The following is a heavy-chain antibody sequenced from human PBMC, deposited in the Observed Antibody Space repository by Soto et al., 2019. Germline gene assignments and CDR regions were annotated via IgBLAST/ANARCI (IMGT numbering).Heavy chain of an antibody. J-gene: IGHJ4*02. CDR1: GGSISSSSYY. Sequence: SETLSLTCTVSGGSISSSSYYWDWIRQPPGKGLEWIGSIYYSGSTYYNPSLKSRVTISVDTSKNQFSLKLSSVTAADTAVYYCARQIYGDSSLDYWGQGTLVTVSS. D-gene: IGHD4-17*01. CDR3: ARQIYGDSSLDY. V-gene: IGHV4-39*01. CDR2: IYYSGST.